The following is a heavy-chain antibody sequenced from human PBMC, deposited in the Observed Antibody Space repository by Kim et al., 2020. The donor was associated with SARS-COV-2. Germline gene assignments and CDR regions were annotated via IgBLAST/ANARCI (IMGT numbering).Heavy chain of an antibody. J-gene: IGHJ5*02. CDR2: MNPNSGNT. V-gene: IGHV1-8*01. CDR1: GYTFTSYD. D-gene: IGHD1-7*01. Sequence: ASVKVSCKASGYTFTSYDINWVRQATGQGLEWMGWMNPNSGNTDYAQKFQGRVTMTRNTSISTAYMELSSLRSEDTAVYYCATRITGTTKHNWFDPWGQGTPLTVSS. CDR3: ATRITGTTKHNWFDP.